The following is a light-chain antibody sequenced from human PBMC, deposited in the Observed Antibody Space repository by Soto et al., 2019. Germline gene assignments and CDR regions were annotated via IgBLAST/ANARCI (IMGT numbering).Light chain of an antibody. CDR1: QGINSY. CDR3: QQLNSYPRT. CDR2: AAS. Sequence: DIQLTQSPSVLSASVGDRVTITCRASQGINSYLAWYQQKPGKVPKLLIYAASTLHSGVPSRFSGSGSGIEFTLTISSLQPEDFATYYCQQLNSYPRTFGQGTKVEIK. J-gene: IGKJ1*01. V-gene: IGKV1-9*01.